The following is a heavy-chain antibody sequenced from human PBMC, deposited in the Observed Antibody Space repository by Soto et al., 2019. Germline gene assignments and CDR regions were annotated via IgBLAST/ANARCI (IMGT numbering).Heavy chain of an antibody. Sequence: PSETLSLTGTVSGGSINRYYWSWIRPPPGKGLEWIGYIYYSGSTNYNPSPKSRVTISVDTSKNQFSLKRSSVTAADTAVYYCERAIVVVPAAKKNHYYYYGMDVWCQGTTVTVSS. CDR3: ERAIVVVPAAKKNHYYYYGMDV. D-gene: IGHD2-2*01. CDR1: GGSINRYY. CDR2: IYYSGST. V-gene: IGHV4-59*01. J-gene: IGHJ6*02.